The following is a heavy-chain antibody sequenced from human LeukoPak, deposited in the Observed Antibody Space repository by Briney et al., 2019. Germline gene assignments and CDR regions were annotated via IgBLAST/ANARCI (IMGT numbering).Heavy chain of an antibody. Sequence: SQTLSLTCTVSGDSISSGDYYWSWIRQPAGKGLEWIGRIYTSGSTNYNPSLKSRVTISVDTSKNQFSLKLSSVTAADTAVYYCARFGFYSGSYSGFDPWGQGTLVTVSS. D-gene: IGHD1-26*01. J-gene: IGHJ5*02. CDR1: GDSISSGDYY. V-gene: IGHV4-61*02. CDR2: IYTSGST. CDR3: ARFGFYSGSYSGFDP.